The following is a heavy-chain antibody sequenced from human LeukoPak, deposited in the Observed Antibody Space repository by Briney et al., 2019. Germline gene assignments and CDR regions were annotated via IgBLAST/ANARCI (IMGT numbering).Heavy chain of an antibody. J-gene: IGHJ5*02. D-gene: IGHD3-10*01. CDR1: GFTFSSYA. CDR2: ISYDGSNK. CDR3: ARSGSGTMVRGGFDP. Sequence: PGRSLRLSCAASGFTFSSYAMHWVRQAPGKGLEWVAVISYDGSNKYYADSVKGRFTISRDNSKSTLYLQMNSLRAEDTAVYYCARSGSGTMVRGGFDPWGQGTLVTVSS. V-gene: IGHV3-30*04.